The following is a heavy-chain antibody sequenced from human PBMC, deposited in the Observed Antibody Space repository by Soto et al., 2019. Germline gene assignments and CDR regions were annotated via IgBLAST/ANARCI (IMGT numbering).Heavy chain of an antibody. J-gene: IGHJ4*02. CDR3: AGIQLWSSPFDY. D-gene: IGHD5-18*01. V-gene: IGHV1-69*06. CDR1: GGTFSSYA. Sequence: SVKVSCKASGGTFSSYAISWVRQAPGQGLEWMGGIIPIFGTANYAQKFQGRVTITADKSTSTAYMELSSLRSEDTAVYYCAGIQLWSSPFDYWGQGTLVTVSS. CDR2: IIPIFGTA.